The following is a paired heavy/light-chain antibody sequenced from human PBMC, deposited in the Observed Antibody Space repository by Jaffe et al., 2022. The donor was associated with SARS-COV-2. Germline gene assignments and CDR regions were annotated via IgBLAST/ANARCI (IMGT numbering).Light chain of an antibody. V-gene: IGLV2-14*01. CDR2: DVS. CDR1: SSDVGGYNY. J-gene: IGLJ1*01. CDR3: SSFTSGSTLYV. Sequence: QSALTQPASVSGSPGQSITISCTGTSSDVGGYNYVSWYQQRPGKAPKLMIYDVSNRPSGISNRFSGSKSGNTASLTISGLQVEDEADYYCSSFTSGSTLYVFGSGTKVTVL.
Heavy chain of an antibody. CDR1: GGSIINSNYY. CDR3: VRVGGSTGWYYFDY. J-gene: IGHJ4*02. V-gene: IGHV4-39*01. Sequence: QLQLQESGPGLVKPSETLSLTCTVSGGSIINSNYYWGWIRQPPGKGLECIGTVFSSGNTYYNPSLKSRVTMSVDTSKNQFSLRLTSVTAADTAVYYCVRVGGSTGWYYFDYWGQGALVTVSS. D-gene: IGHD6-19*01. CDR2: VFSSGNT.